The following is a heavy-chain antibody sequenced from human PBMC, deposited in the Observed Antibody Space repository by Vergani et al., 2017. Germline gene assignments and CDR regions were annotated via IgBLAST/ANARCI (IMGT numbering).Heavy chain of an antibody. V-gene: IGHV4-31*03. J-gene: IGHJ4*02. D-gene: IGHD3-10*01. CDR3: ARDGDAGSYSFDY. Sequence: QVQLQESGPGLVKPSQTLSLTCTVSGGSISSGGYYWSWIRQHPGKGLGWIGYIYYSGSTYYNPSLKSRVTISVDTSKYQFSLKLSSVTAADTAGYYCARDGDAGSYSFDYWSQGTLVTDSS. CDR1: GGSISSGGYY. CDR2: IYYSGST.